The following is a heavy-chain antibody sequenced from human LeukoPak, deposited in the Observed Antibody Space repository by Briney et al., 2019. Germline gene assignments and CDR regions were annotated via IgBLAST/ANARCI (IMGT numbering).Heavy chain of an antibody. D-gene: IGHD3-9*01. CDR3: AKDRQADILTLRGLGY. V-gene: IGHV3-9*01. CDR2: ISWNSGSI. CDR1: GFTFDDYA. Sequence: PGGSLRLSCAASGFTFDDYAMHWVRQAPGKGLEWVSGISWNSGSIGYADSVKGRFTISRDNAKNSLYLQMNSLRAEDTALYYCAKDRQADILTLRGLGYWGQGTLVTVSS. J-gene: IGHJ4*02.